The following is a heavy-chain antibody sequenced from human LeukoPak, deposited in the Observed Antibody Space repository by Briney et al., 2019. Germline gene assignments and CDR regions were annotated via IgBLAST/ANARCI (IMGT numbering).Heavy chain of an antibody. CDR2: IYYSGST. J-gene: IGHJ4*02. V-gene: IGHV4-31*03. CDR1: GGSISSGGYY. Sequence: SETLSLTCTVSGGSISSGGYYWSWIRQHPGKGLEWIGYIYYSGSTYYNPSLKSRVTISVDTSKNQFSLKLTSVTAADTAVYYCAREGYRYVPGDYWGQGTLVTVS. CDR3: AREGYRYVPGDY. D-gene: IGHD5-18*01.